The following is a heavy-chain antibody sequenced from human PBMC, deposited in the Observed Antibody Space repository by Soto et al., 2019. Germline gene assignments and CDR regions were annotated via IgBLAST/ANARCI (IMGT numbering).Heavy chain of an antibody. CDR1: GGSISSYY. Sequence: QVQLQESGPGLVKPSETLSLTCTVSGGSISSYYWSWIRQPPGKGLEWIGYIYYNGSTNYNPSLKHRVTISVDTSKHQFALKLSSVTAADTAVYYCATGRIQLWYPFDYWGQGTLVTVSS. CDR2: IYYNGST. J-gene: IGHJ4*02. V-gene: IGHV4-59*01. CDR3: ATGRIQLWYPFDY. D-gene: IGHD5-18*01.